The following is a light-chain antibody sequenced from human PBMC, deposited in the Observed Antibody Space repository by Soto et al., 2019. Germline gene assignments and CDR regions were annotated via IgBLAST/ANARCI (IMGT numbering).Light chain of an antibody. CDR2: GES. V-gene: IGKV3D-15*01. CDR1: QSVSSD. J-gene: IGKJ1*01. CDR3: QKYSNWPRT. Sequence: ELVLTQSPGTLSLSPGDSATLSCRASQSVSSDLAWYRQKTGQAPRVLIYGESTRATGIPARLSGSGSGTEFNLTISRLQSEDFAVYYCQKYSNWPRTCGQGTKVDIK.